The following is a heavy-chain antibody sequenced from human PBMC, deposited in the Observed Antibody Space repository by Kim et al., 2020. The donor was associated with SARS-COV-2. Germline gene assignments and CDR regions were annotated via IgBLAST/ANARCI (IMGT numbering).Heavy chain of an antibody. D-gene: IGHD4-17*01. CDR2: IYPGDSDT. CDR3: ARQNNYGGNWGSAFDI. V-gene: IGHV5-51*01. J-gene: IGHJ3*02. CDR1: GYSFTSYW. Sequence: GESLKISCKGSGYSFTSYWIGWVRQMPGKGLEWMGIIYPGDSDTRYSPSFQGQVTISADKSISTAYLQWSSLKASDTAMYYCARQNNYGGNWGSAFDIWGQGTMVTVSS.